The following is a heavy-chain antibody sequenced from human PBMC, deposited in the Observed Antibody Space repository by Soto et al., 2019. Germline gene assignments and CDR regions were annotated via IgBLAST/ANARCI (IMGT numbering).Heavy chain of an antibody. J-gene: IGHJ4*02. CDR2: THPGDSET. V-gene: IGHV5-51*01. CDR1: QDSFNTYW. CDR3: ARETYYYGSGSYYRHPSFDY. D-gene: IGHD3-10*01. Sequence: PGEYLTNSCTGSQDSFNTYWTAWVRQMPGNGLKLMGITHPGDSETRYSPSFEGQVTISADKSISTAYLQWSSLKASDTAMYYCARETYYYGSGSYYRHPSFDYWGQGTLVTVSS.